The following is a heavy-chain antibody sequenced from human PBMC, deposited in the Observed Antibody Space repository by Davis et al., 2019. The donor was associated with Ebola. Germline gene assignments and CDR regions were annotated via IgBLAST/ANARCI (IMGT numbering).Heavy chain of an antibody. CDR3: ARAGDTGHYYYGMDV. V-gene: IGHV3-21*01. D-gene: IGHD3-16*01. CDR2: ISSSSSYI. Sequence: GESLKISCAASGFTFSNYGMNWVRQAPGKGLEWVSSISSSSSYIYYADSVKGRFTISRDNAKNSLYLQMNSLRAEDTAVYYCARAGDTGHYYYGMDVWGKGTTVTVSS. CDR1: GFTFSNYG. J-gene: IGHJ6*04.